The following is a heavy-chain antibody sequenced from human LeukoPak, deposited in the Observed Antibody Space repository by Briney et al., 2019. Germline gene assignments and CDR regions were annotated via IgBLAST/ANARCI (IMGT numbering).Heavy chain of an antibody. Sequence: KSSETLSLTCTVSGGSISDYYWSWIRQSPVRGLEWIGYLYYGGNTNYNPSLKSRLTISRDMAKNQFSLKLSSVTSADTAVYYCARGEYEDLVDNWGQGTLVTVSS. J-gene: IGHJ4*02. D-gene: IGHD1-26*01. CDR1: GGSISDYY. CDR3: ARGEYEDLVDN. CDR2: LYYGGNT. V-gene: IGHV4-59*01.